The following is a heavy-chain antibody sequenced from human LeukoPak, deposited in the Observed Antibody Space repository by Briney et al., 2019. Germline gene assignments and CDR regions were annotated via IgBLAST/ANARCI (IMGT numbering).Heavy chain of an antibody. CDR1: GFTFSSYG. CDR3: AKAIQYYDFWSGYYGLFDY. Sequence: GGSLRLSCAASGFTFSSYGMHWVRQAPGKGLEWVAFIRYDGSNKYYADSVKGRFTISRDNSKNTLYLQMNSLRAEDTAVYYCAKAIQYYDFWSGYYGLFDYWGQGTLVTVSS. J-gene: IGHJ4*02. D-gene: IGHD3-3*01. V-gene: IGHV3-30*02. CDR2: IRYDGSNK.